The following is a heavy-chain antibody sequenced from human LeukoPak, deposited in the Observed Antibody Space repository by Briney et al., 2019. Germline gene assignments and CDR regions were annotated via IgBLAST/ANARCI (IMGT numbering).Heavy chain of an antibody. D-gene: IGHD5-18*01. CDR2: ISANTGNT. J-gene: IGHJ4*02. CDR3: AREDSATVDY. Sequence: ASVKVSCKASGYTFSTYGITWVRQAPGQGLEWMGWISANTGNTNYAQRLQGRVTMTTDTPMSTAYMELRSLRSDDMAVYYCAREDSATVDYWGQGTLVTVSS. CDR1: GYTFSTYG. V-gene: IGHV1-18*03.